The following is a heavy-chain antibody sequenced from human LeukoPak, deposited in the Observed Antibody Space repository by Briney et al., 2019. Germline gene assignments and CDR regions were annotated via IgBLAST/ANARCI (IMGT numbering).Heavy chain of an antibody. J-gene: IGHJ4*02. D-gene: IGHD3-3*01. V-gene: IGHV1-46*01. CDR2: INPSGGST. CDR3: ARYSPLSGYYYFDY. Sequence: ASVKVSCKASGYTFTSYYMHWVGKAPGQGLEGRGIINPSGGSTSYAQKFQGRVTMTRDTSTSTVYMELSSLRSEDTAVYYCARYSPLSGYYYFDYWGQGTLVTVSS. CDR1: GYTFTSYY.